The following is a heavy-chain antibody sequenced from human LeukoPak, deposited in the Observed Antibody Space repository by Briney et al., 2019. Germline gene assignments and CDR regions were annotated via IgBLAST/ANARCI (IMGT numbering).Heavy chain of an antibody. Sequence: PGGSLRLPCSASGITSSSYGMSWGRQVPGQGLEGVSSISHTCGSPYYDDSVKGRFTVTREDAKHNLYPPMKSLTAGDTAVYYSAKDKTNDDFWSGHDAFDIWGQGTMVTVSS. J-gene: IGHJ3*02. CDR3: AKDKTNDDFWSGHDAFDI. CDR2: ISHTCGSP. V-gene: IGHV3-23*01. D-gene: IGHD3-3*01. CDR1: GITSSSYG.